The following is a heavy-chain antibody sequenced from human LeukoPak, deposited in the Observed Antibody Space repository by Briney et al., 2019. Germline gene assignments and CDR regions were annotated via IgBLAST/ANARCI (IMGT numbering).Heavy chain of an antibody. CDR2: VSSDGSIT. D-gene: IGHD6-13*01. CDR1: GFTFSSYG. J-gene: IGHJ3*02. V-gene: IGHV3-30*18. CDR3: TKEVSSWPYAFDI. Sequence: PGGSLRLSCTASGFTFSSYGMHWVRQAPGKGLEWLAVVSSDGSITYYPDSVNVKGRFTISRDNSRNTLYLQMNSLRSEDTAVYYCTKEVSSWPYAFDIWGQGTKVTVSS.